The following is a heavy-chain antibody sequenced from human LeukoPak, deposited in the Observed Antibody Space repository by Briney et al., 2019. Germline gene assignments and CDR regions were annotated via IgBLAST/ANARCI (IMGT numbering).Heavy chain of an antibody. Sequence: GGSLRLSCAASGFTFSSYVMHWVRQAPGKGLEWVAVISYDGSNKYYADSAKGRFTISRDNSKNTLYLQMNSLRAEDTAVYYCASNGLRYFDGPDYWGQGTLVTVSS. CDR2: ISYDGSNK. D-gene: IGHD3-9*01. CDR3: ASNGLRYFDGPDY. V-gene: IGHV3-30-3*01. J-gene: IGHJ4*02. CDR1: GFTFSSYV.